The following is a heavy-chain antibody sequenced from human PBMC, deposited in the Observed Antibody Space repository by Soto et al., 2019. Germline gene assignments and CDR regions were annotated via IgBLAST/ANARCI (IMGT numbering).Heavy chain of an antibody. J-gene: IGHJ4*02. V-gene: IGHV4-59*01. CDR2: IYYSGST. CDR3: ARDLHRRYFDY. CDR1: GGSISSYY. Sequence: PSETLSLTCTVSGGSISSYYWSWIRQPPGKGLEWIGYIYYSGSTNYNPSLKSRVTISVDTSKNQFSLKLSSVTAADTAVYYCARDLHRRYFDYWGQGTLVTVSS.